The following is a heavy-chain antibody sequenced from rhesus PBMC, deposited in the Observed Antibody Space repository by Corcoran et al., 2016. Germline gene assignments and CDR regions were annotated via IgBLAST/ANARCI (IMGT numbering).Heavy chain of an antibody. V-gene: IGHV4-57*02. Sequence: QLQLQESGPGLVKPSEPLSLTCAVSGGSTSSSNWLSWIRQPPGKGLVWIGRISGSGGGTSDNPSLKSRVTISKDTSKNQFSLKLSAVTAADTAVYYCASRVRGGRFDVWGPGVLVTVSS. J-gene: IGHJ5-1*01. CDR3: ASRVRGGRFDV. CDR1: GGSTSSSNW. CDR2: ISGSGGGT. D-gene: IGHD3-34*01.